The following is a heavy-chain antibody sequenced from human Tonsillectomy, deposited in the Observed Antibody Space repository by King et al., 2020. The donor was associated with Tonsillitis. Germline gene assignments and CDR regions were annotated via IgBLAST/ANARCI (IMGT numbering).Heavy chain of an antibody. CDR1: GYTFTAFY. CDR3: ARDLYGGNSGVVDI. CDR2: INPNSGGT. J-gene: IGHJ3*02. D-gene: IGHD4-23*01. V-gene: IGHV1-2*02. Sequence: QLVQSGAEVKKPGASVKVSCKASGYTFTAFYVHWVRQAPGQGLEWMGWINPNSGGTNYALNFQGRVTLTRDTSISTAYMDLSRLRSDDTAVYYCARDLYGGNSGVVDIWGQGTMVTVSS.